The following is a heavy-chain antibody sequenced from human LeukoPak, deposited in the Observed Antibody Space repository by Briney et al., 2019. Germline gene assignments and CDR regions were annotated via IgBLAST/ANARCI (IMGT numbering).Heavy chain of an antibody. CDR1: GFTFSSSG. CDR2: IWSNGINK. V-gene: IGHV3-33*06. J-gene: IGHJ4*02. D-gene: IGHD1-26*01. CDR3: AKEYAPFVGCDY. Sequence: GGSLRLSCGASGFTFSSSGMQWVRQAPGKGLEWVGVIWSNGINKYYADSVKGRFTISKDNSKNTLSLQMDSLRVEGSGLYYCAKEYAPFVGCDYWGQGILVTVSS.